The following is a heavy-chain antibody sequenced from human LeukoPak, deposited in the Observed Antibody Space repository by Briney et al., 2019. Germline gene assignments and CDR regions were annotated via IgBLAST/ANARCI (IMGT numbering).Heavy chain of an antibody. J-gene: IGHJ6*03. CDR2: IIPIFGTA. CDR1: GGTFSSYA. Sequence: SVKVSCKASGGTFSSYAISWVRQAPGQGLEWMGGIIPIFGTANYAQKFQGRVTITADESTSTAYMELSSLRSEDTAVYYCARDPYSGSYGPYYYYMDVWGKGTTVTISS. CDR3: ARDPYSGSYGPYYYYMDV. D-gene: IGHD1-26*01. V-gene: IGHV1-69*13.